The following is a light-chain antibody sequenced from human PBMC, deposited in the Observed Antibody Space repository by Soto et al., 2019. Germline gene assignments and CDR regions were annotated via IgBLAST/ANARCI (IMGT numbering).Light chain of an antibody. Sequence: DIQVTQAASTLSGSVGDSFTITWRASQTSSSWVAWYQQQPGQAPKLLIDKASTLKSGGPSRGSGSGAGTEFTLTSSSRQPDDVATYYCQQYNSDSRTFGQGTKVDI. J-gene: IGKJ1*01. CDR2: KAS. V-gene: IGKV1-5*03. CDR1: QTSSSW. CDR3: QQYNSDSRT.